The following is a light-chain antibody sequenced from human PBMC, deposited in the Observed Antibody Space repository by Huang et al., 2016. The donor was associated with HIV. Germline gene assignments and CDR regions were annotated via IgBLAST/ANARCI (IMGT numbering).Light chain of an antibody. CDR3: QQTYSTPRT. J-gene: IGKJ4*01. Sequence: DIQMTQSPFSLSASVGDRVTITCRASQSIRSYLNWYQQKPGKAPKVLIYAASRLQSGVPSRFSGSGSGTDFTLTISSLQPEDFATYYCQQTYSTPRTFGGGTKVEI. CDR1: QSIRSY. V-gene: IGKV1-39*01. CDR2: AAS.